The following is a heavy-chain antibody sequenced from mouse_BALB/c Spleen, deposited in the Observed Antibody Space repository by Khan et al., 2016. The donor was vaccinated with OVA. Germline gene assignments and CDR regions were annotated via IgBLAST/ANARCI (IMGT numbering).Heavy chain of an antibody. CDR3: ASGKLLLRYPDYFDY. J-gene: IGHJ2*01. V-gene: IGHV3-2*02. CDR2: IRYSGST. CDR1: GYSFTGDYA. Sequence: EVKLLESGPGLLKPSQSLSLTCTVTGYSFTGDYARNLIRQLPGNLLGWRAYIRYSGSTTYNPSLRSRISITRDTSNNQFFLQLNSVTTEDTATYYCASGKLLLRYPDYFDYWGQGTTLTVSS. D-gene: IGHD1-1*01.